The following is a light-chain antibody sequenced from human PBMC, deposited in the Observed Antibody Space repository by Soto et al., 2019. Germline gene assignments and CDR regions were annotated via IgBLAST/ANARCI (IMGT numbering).Light chain of an antibody. CDR1: SNDVGYYNY. V-gene: IGLV2-14*01. CDR2: EVT. CDR3: SSYTTAYTQV. Sequence: QSVMSQPALVSGSPGQSITISCTGTSNDVGYYNYVSWYQQHPGQAPKLMISEVTTRPSGVSDRFSGSKSGNTASLTISRLQAEDEAHYYCSSYTTAYTQVFGGGTKLTVL. J-gene: IGLJ3*02.